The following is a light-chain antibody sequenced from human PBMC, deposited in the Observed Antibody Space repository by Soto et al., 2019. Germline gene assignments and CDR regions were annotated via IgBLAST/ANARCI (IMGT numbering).Light chain of an antibody. J-gene: IGLJ3*02. CDR1: SSNIGSNI. V-gene: IGLV1-44*01. CDR3: SAWDGSLNGLV. Sequence: QSVLTQPPSASRTPGQRVTISCSGSSSNIGSNILNWYRQVPGTAPKLLIYNNVHRPSGVPDRFSASKSGASGSLAISGLQLEDEADYYCSAWDGSLNGLVFGGGTQLTVL. CDR2: NNV.